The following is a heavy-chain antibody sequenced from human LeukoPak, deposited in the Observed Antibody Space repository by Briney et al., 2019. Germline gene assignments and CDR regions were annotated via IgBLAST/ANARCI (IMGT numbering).Heavy chain of an antibody. CDR3: ARSHAPRYYYDSSGPGGD. CDR1: GYTFTSYG. J-gene: IGHJ1*01. V-gene: IGHV1-18*01. D-gene: IGHD3-22*01. Sequence: ASVKVSCKASGYTFTSYGISWVLQAPGQGLEWMGWISAYNGNTNYAQKLQGRVTMTTDTSTSTAYMELRSLRSDDTAVYYCARSHAPRYYYDSSGPGGDWGQGTLVTVSS. CDR2: ISAYNGNT.